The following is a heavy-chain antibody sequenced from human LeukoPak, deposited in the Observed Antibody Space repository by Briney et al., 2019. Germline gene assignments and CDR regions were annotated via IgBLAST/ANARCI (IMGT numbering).Heavy chain of an antibody. D-gene: IGHD6-13*01. CDR2: ISSSSSYI. CDR1: GFTFSSYS. Sequence: PGGSLRLSCAASGFTFSSYSMNWVRQAPGKGLEWVSSISSSSSYIYYADSVKGRFTISRDNAKNSLYLQMNSLRAEDTAVYYCARVGAAASTGFDYWGQGTLVTVSS. CDR3: ARVGAAASTGFDY. J-gene: IGHJ4*02. V-gene: IGHV3-21*01.